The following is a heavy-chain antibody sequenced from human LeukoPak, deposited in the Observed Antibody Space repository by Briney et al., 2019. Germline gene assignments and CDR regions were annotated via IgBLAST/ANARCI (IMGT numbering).Heavy chain of an antibody. CDR2: IWYDGSNK. D-gene: IGHD3-3*01. CDR1: GFTFSNYG. Sequence: PGGSLRLSWAASGFTFSNYGMHWVRQAPGKGLEWVAVIWYDGSNKYYADSVKGRFTISRDNSKNTLYLQMNSLRAEDTAVYYCARDLLYDSGYYYGMDVWGQGATVTVSS. V-gene: IGHV3-33*01. CDR3: ARDLLYDSGYYYGMDV. J-gene: IGHJ6*02.